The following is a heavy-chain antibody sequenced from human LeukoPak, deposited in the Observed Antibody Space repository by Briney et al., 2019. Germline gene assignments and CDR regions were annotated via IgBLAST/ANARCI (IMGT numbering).Heavy chain of an antibody. D-gene: IGHD1-26*01. CDR1: GGTFSSYA. Sequence: ASVKVSCKASGGTFSSYAISWVRQAPGQGLEWMGRIIPILGIANYAQKFQGRVTITADKSTSTAYMELSSLRSEDTAVYYCARDQMGSSDYYYYMDVWGKGTTVTVSS. J-gene: IGHJ6*03. CDR2: IIPILGIA. CDR3: ARDQMGSSDYYYYMDV. V-gene: IGHV1-69*04.